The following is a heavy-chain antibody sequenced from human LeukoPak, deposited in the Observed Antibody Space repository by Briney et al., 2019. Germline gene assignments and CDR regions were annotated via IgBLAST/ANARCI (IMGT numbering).Heavy chain of an antibody. CDR1: GDSISTYH. D-gene: IGHD5-18*01. Sequence: SETVSLTCSVSGDSISTYHWNWIRKPPGKGLEWIGYMQSSGNSKYNPSLRSRVTMFVDTSKSQVALILGSVTAADTAVYYCARDKQHSYGRYFDHWGQGALVTVSS. CDR3: ARDKQHSYGRYFDH. J-gene: IGHJ4*02. CDR2: MQSSGNS. V-gene: IGHV4-59*01.